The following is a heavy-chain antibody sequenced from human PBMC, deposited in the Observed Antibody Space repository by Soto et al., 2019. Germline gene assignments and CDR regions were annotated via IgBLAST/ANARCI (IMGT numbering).Heavy chain of an antibody. CDR1: GSTFSSYA. Sequence: QVQLVESGGGVVQPGRSLRLSCAASGSTFSSYAMHWVRQAPGKGLEWVAVISYDGSNKYYADSVKGRFTISRDNSKNTLYLQMNSLRAEDTAVYYCARDLVSGSRFDYWGQGTLVTVSS. CDR3: ARDLVSGSRFDY. V-gene: IGHV3-30-3*01. J-gene: IGHJ4*02. D-gene: IGHD6-6*01. CDR2: ISYDGSNK.